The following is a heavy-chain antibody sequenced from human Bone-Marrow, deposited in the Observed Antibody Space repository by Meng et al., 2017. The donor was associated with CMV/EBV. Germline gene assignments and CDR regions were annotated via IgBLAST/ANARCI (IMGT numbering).Heavy chain of an antibody. Sequence: GESLKISCAASGFTFSSYSMNWVRQAPGKGLEWVSSISSSSSYIYYADSVKGRFTISRDNAKNSLYLQMNSLRAEDTAVYYCARLPSYYYGSGSPCFDYWGQGTRVTGSS. V-gene: IGHV3-21*01. CDR2: ISSSSSYI. CDR3: ARLPSYYYGSGSPCFDY. J-gene: IGHJ4*02. CDR1: GFTFSSYS. D-gene: IGHD3-10*01.